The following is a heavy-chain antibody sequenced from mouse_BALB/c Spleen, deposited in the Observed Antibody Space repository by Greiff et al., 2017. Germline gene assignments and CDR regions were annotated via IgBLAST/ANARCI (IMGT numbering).Heavy chain of an antibody. J-gene: IGHJ2*01. D-gene: IGHD1-1*01. CDR2: ISYSGST. CDR3: ARSFITTVVAFDY. CDR1: GYSITSDYA. Sequence: DVKLQESGPGLVKPSQSLSLTCTVTGYSITSDYAWNWIRQFPGNKLEWMGYISYSGSTSYNPSLKSRISITRDTSKNQFFLQLNSVTTEDTATYYCARSFITTVVAFDYWGQGTTLTVSS. V-gene: IGHV3-2*02.